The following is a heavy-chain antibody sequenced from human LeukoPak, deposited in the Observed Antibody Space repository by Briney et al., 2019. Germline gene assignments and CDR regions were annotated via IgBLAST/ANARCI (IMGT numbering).Heavy chain of an antibody. J-gene: IGHJ4*02. CDR2: INSDGSTT. D-gene: IGHD6-19*01. CDR1: GFTFSSYW. V-gene: IGHV3-74*01. CDR3: ARVIYSGWEGELSD. Sequence: GGSLRLSCAASGFTFSSYWMHWVRQAPGKGLVWVSRINSDGSTTSYADSVMGRFTISRDNAKNTLYLQMNSLRAEDTAVYYCARVIYSGWEGELSDWGQGTLVTVSS.